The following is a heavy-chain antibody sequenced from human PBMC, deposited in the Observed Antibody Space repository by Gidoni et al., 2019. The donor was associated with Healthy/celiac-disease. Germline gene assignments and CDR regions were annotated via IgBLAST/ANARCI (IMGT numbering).Heavy chain of an antibody. CDR3: ARGVVVVVPAAMGYYYYYGMDV. CDR2: INQSGST. V-gene: IGHV4-34*01. CDR1: GVSFSGYS. Sequence: QVQLQQWGAGLLMPSETLSLTCAVYGVSFSGYSWSLIRQPPGKGLEWIGEINQSGSTNYNPSLKSRVTISVDTSKNQFSLKLSSVTAADTAVYYCARGVVVVVPAAMGYYYYYGMDVWGQGTTVTVSS. D-gene: IGHD2-2*01. J-gene: IGHJ6*02.